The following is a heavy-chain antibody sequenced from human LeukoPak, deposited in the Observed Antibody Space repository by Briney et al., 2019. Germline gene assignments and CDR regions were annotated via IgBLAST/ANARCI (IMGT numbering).Heavy chain of an antibody. CDR1: GFPFSTYW. V-gene: IGHV3-7*01. J-gene: IGHJ3*02. CDR3: VRGFWSFDI. Sequence: GGSLRLSCAASGFPFSTYWMTWVRQTPGMRLEWVANIGQDGDEKYYVGSVKGRFTISRDNAKNSLFLRMDGLRAEDTAAYYCVRGFWSFDIWGQGTMVTVSS. CDR2: IGQDGDEK. D-gene: IGHD3-3*01.